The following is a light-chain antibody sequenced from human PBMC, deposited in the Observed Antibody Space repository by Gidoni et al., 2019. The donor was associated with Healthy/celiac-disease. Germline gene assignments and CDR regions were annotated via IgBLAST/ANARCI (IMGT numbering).Light chain of an antibody. V-gene: IGLV4-69*01. CDR2: LNSDGSH. Sequence: LVLTQSPSASASLGASVKLTCTLSSGHSSYAIAWHQQQPEKGPRYLMKLNSDGSHSKGDGIPDRFSGSSSGAERYLTSSSLQSEDEADYYCQTWGTGFWVFGGGTKLTVL. CDR1: SGHSSYA. CDR3: QTWGTGFWV. J-gene: IGLJ3*02.